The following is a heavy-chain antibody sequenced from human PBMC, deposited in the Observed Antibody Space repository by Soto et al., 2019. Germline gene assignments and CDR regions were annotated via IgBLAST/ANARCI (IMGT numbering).Heavy chain of an antibody. CDR3: ARAAVEDYGDYTYYFDH. CDR1: GYTFTSYD. J-gene: IGHJ4*02. Sequence: GASVKVSCKASGYTFTSYDINWVRQATGQGLEWMGWMNPNSGNTGYVQKFQGRVTMTRNTSISTAYMELSSLRSEDTAVYYCARAAVEDYGDYTYYFDHWGQGTLVTVSS. CDR2: MNPNSGNT. D-gene: IGHD4-17*01. V-gene: IGHV1-8*01.